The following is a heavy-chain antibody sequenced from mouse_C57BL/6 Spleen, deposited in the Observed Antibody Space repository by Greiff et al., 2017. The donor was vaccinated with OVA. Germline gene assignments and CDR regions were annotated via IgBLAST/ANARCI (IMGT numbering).Heavy chain of an antibody. J-gene: IGHJ2*01. CDR1: GYTFTSYW. CDR3: ARDDGRGLGGALDY. D-gene: IGHD2-12*01. CDR2: IYPGGGST. Sequence: QVQLQQSGAELVKPGASVKLSCKASGYTFTSYWITWVQQRPGQGLEWIGDIYPGGGSTNYNEKFKSKATLTVDTSSSTGYMQLSSLTSEDSAFYYCARDDGRGLGGALDYGGQGTTLTVSS. V-gene: IGHV1-55*01.